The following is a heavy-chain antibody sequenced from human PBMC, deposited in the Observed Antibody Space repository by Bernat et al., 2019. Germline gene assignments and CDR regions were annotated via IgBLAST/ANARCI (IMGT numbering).Heavy chain of an antibody. D-gene: IGHD6-19*01. J-gene: IGHJ4*02. CDR3: AKDGWYRGPIDY. Sequence: QVQLVESGGGVVQPGRSLRVSCAASELMLRTFGMHWVRQAPGKGLQWVPLISSHGDHKHFGESVKGQLTLSRDNSKNTLCRHLNSLRPEDTPFYYFAKDGWYRGPIDYWGQGTLVAVSS. CDR2: ISSHGDHK. CDR1: ELMLRTFG. V-gene: IGHV3-30*18.